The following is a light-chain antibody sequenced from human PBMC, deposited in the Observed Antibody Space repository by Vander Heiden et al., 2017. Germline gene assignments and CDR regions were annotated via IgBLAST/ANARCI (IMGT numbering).Light chain of an antibody. CDR2: AAP. J-gene: IGKJ1*01. CDR1: QSISSY. Sequence: IQITQSPSSLSASVGDRVTITCRASQSISSYLNWYQQKPGKAPKRLIYAAPRLESGVPSRFSGSGSGTEFTLTMSRLQPEDFATYYCQECESTAWTFGQGTKVEIK. CDR3: QECESTAWT. V-gene: IGKV1-39*01.